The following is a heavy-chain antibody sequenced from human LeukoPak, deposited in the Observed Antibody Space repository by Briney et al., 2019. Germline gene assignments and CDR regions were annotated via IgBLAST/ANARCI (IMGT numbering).Heavy chain of an antibody. Sequence: GGSLRLSCAASGFTFSSYSMNWVRQAPGKGLKWVSSISSSSSYIYYADSVKGRFTISRDNAKNSLYLQMSSLRAEDTAVYYCARAGYSSGWRIDYWGQGTLVTVSS. CDR3: ARAGYSSGWRIDY. J-gene: IGHJ4*02. D-gene: IGHD6-19*01. CDR2: ISSSSSYI. CDR1: GFTFSSYS. V-gene: IGHV3-21*01.